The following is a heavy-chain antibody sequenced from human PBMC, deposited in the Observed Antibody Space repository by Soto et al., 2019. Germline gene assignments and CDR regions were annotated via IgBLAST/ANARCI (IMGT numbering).Heavy chain of an antibody. CDR2: INPITGGT. CDR3: ARGVGGVLVAGFDY. D-gene: IGHD6-19*01. V-gene: IGHV1-2*02. Sequence: ASVKVSCKASGYTFTSYYIHWVRQAPGQGLEWMGWINPITGGTNYAPKFQGRVTMTRDTSITTAYMELNSLRAEDTAVYYCARGVGGVLVAGFDYWGQGTLVTVSS. CDR1: GYTFTSYY. J-gene: IGHJ4*02.